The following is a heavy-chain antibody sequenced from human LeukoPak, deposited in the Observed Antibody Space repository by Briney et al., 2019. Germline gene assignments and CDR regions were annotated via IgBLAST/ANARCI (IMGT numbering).Heavy chain of an antibody. V-gene: IGHV3-23*01. CDR3: AKAGNSSSLYNWFDP. J-gene: IGHJ5*02. CDR1: GYTFSSYA. Sequence: PGGSLRLSCAASGYTFSSYAMSWVRQAPGKGLEWVSVISDRGGSTYYADSVKGRFTISRDNSKNTLYLQMNSLRAEDTAIYYCAKAGNSSSLYNWFDPWGQGTLVTVSS. CDR2: ISDRGGST. D-gene: IGHD6-6*01.